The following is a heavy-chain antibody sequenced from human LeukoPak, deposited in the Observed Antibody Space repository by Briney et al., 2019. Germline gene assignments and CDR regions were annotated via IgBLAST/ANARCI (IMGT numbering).Heavy chain of an antibody. CDR2: IAYDGSNE. Sequence: GKSLRLSCAASGFTFSNYAMYWFRQARGKGLEWVAVIAYDGSNEYYADSVKGRFTISRDNSKNTLYLQMNSLRAEDTSVYYCARSEWDFLSGQELDHWGQGTLVSVSS. V-gene: IGHV3-30*01. J-gene: IGHJ4*02. D-gene: IGHD3-3*01. CDR1: GFTFSNYA. CDR3: ARSEWDFLSGQELDH.